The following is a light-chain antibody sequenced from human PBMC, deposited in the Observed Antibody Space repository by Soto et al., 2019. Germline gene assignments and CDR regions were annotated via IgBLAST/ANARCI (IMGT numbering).Light chain of an antibody. CDR2: AAS. J-gene: IGKJ1*01. CDR1: QGIRND. V-gene: IGKV1-6*01. Sequence: AIQMTQSPSSLSASVGDRVTITCRASQGIRNDLGWYQQKSGKAPKLLIYAASTLQSGVPSRFSGSGSGTGFTLTISSLQPEDCATYYCLQDYNYPWTFGQGTKVDIK. CDR3: LQDYNYPWT.